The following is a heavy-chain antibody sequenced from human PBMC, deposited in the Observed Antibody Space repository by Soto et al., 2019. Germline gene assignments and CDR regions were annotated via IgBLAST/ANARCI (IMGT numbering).Heavy chain of an antibody. Sequence: QVQLVESGGGVVQPGRSLRLSCAASGFTFSSYGMHWVRQAPGKGLEWVAVISYDGSNKYYADSVKGRFTISRDNSKNTLYLQMNSLRAEDTAVYYCAKDPARGGTTLDYWGQGTLVTVSS. CDR1: GFTFSSYG. V-gene: IGHV3-30*18. J-gene: IGHJ4*02. CDR3: AKDPARGGTTLDY. D-gene: IGHD1-1*01. CDR2: ISYDGSNK.